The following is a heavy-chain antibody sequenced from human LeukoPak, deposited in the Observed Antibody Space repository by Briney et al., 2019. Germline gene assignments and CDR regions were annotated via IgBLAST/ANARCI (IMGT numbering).Heavy chain of an antibody. V-gene: IGHV3-53*01. D-gene: IGHD6-13*01. J-gene: IGHJ4*02. CDR1: GFTVSSIY. CDR3: ARAIAALGTNY. Sequence: GGSLRLSCAASGFTVSSIYMSWVRQAPGKGLEWVSIIYSGGSTYYADSVKGRFTISRDNSRNTLYLEMSSLRAEDTAVYYCARAIAALGTNYWGQGTLVTVSS. CDR2: IYSGGST.